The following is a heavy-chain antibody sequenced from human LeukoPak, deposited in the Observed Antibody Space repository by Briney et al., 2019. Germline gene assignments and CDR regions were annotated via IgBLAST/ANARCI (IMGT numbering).Heavy chain of an antibody. V-gene: IGHV3-33*01. Sequence: GGSVRLSCAASGFTFSNHGMHWVRQAPGKGPEWVALIWCDGSNKYYGDSVKGRFTISRDNSKNTVYLQMNSLRAEDTGVYYCARDRLEAVTDDDYFDYWGQGTLVTVSS. D-gene: IGHD2-21*02. CDR3: ARDRLEAVTDDDYFDY. CDR2: IWCDGSNK. CDR1: GFTFSNHG. J-gene: IGHJ4*02.